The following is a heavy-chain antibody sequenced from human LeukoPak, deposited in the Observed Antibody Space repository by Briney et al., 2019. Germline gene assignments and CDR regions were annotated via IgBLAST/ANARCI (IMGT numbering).Heavy chain of an antibody. V-gene: IGHV4-30-4*07. Sequence: MASETLSLTCAVSGGSISSGGYSWSWIRQPPGKGLEWIGYSYNSGSTNYNPSLKSRVTISVDTSKNQLSLKLSSVTAADTAVYYCARSSGSNAFDIWGQGTMVTVSS. J-gene: IGHJ3*02. CDR1: GGSISSGGYS. D-gene: IGHD6-25*01. CDR3: ARSSGSNAFDI. CDR2: SYNSGST.